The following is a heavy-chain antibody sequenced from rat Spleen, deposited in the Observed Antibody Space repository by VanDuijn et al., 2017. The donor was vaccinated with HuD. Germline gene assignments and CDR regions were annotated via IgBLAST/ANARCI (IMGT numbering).Heavy chain of an antibody. Sequence: EVQLAESGGGLVQPGRSLKLSCAASGFTFRNYGMAWVRQTLTRGLEWVASISYEGSNTYYGDSVKGRFTISKDSAKSTLFLQMNSLRSEDTAIYYCARPTTGIPFNYWGQGVMVTVSS. CDR2: ISYEGSNT. D-gene: IGHD1-9*01. V-gene: IGHV5-22*01. CDR3: ARPTTGIPFNY. J-gene: IGHJ2*01. CDR1: GFTFRNYG.